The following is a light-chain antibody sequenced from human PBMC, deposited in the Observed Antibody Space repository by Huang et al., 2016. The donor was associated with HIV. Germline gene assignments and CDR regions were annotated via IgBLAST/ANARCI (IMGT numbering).Light chain of an antibody. Sequence: EIVLTQSPGTLSLSPGERATLSCRASQSVSNNYLACYQQKPGQAPRLLIYGASSRATGIPDRFSGSGSGTDFTLTISRLEPEDFAVFYCQQYGSSPKTFGQGTKVEI. V-gene: IGKV3-20*01. CDR2: GAS. CDR1: QSVSNNY. CDR3: QQYGSSPKT. J-gene: IGKJ1*01.